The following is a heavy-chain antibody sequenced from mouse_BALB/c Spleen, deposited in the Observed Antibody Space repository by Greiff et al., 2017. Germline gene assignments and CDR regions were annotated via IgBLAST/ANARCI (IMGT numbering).Heavy chain of an antibody. D-gene: IGHD2-1*01. Sequence: QVHVKQSGAELVRPGTSVKISCKASGYTFTNYWLGWVKQRPGHGLEWIGDIYPGGGYTNYNEKFKGKATLTADTSSNTAYMQLSSLTSEDSAVYFCARLHGNYDYWGQGTTLTVSS. CDR3: ARLHGNYDY. CDR1: GYTFTNYW. CDR2: IYPGGGYT. J-gene: IGHJ2*01. V-gene: IGHV1-63*02.